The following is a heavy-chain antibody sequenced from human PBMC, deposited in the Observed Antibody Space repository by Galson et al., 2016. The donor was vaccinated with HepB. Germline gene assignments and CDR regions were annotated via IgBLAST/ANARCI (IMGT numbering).Heavy chain of an antibody. CDR3: AKDGRCYFSSASCHDHFHY. D-gene: IGHD2-2*01. Sequence: SLRLSCAASGFTFSSYGMHWVRQAPGKGLEWVAFITYNGGNKKYADSVKGRFTISRDNSKRTLYLQMNSLRAEDTAVYYCAKDGRCYFSSASCHDHFHYWGQGTLVTVSS. CDR2: ITYNGGNK. J-gene: IGHJ4*02. CDR1: GFTFSSYG. V-gene: IGHV3-30*18.